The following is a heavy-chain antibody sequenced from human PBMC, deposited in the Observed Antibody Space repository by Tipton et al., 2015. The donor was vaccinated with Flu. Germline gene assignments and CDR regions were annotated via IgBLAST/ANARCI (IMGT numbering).Heavy chain of an antibody. CDR1: GGSISGGYY. Sequence: TLSLTCTVSGGSISGGYYWSWIRQHPGKGLEWIGYIYYSGGTFYNPSLKSRITISVDTSKNQFSLRLSSVTAADTAVYYCARLTYYYGSGTSDYWGQGTLVTVSS. J-gene: IGHJ4*02. D-gene: IGHD3-10*01. V-gene: IGHV4-31*03. CDR3: ARLTYYYGSGTSDY. CDR2: IYYSGGT.